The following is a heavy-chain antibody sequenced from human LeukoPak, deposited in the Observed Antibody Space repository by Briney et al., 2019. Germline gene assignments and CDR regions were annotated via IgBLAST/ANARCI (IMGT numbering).Heavy chain of an antibody. J-gene: IGHJ4*02. V-gene: IGHV4-34*01. CDR2: INHSGST. Sequence: PSGTLSLTCAVYGGSFSGYSLSWIRQPPGKGLEWIGEINHSGSTNYNPSLKSRVSISVDTSKNQFSLKLSSVAAADTAVYYCARGSNLNFWGQGSLVTVSS. CDR3: ARGSNLNF. D-gene: IGHD4-4*01. CDR1: GGSFSGYS.